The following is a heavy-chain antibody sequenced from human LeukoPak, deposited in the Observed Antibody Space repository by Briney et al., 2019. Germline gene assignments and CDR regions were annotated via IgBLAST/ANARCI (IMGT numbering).Heavy chain of an antibody. V-gene: IGHV3-30-3*01. CDR3: ARDDQVYDSSGWHAWAYYYGMDV. Sequence: QPGRSLRLSCAASGFTFSSYAMHWVRQAPGKGLEWVAVISYDGSNKYYADSVKGRFTISRDNSKNTLYLQMNSLRAEDTAVYYCARDDQVYDSSGWHAWAYYYGMDVWGQGTTVTVSS. D-gene: IGHD6-19*01. CDR1: GFTFSSYA. J-gene: IGHJ6*02. CDR2: ISYDGSNK.